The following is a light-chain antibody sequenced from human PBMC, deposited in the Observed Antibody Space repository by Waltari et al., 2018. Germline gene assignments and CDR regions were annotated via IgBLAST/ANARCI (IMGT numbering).Light chain of an antibody. CDR1: SSDVGGYNY. CDR3: CSYGGSYSFVV. V-gene: IGLV2-11*01. Sequence: QSALTQPRSVSGSPGQSVTISCTGTSSDVGGYNYVSWYQQHPGKAPQLIIFDVTKRPSGVPDRFAGSKSGNTASLTSSGLQAEDEADYYCCSYGGSYSFVVFGGGTKLTVL. J-gene: IGLJ2*01. CDR2: DVT.